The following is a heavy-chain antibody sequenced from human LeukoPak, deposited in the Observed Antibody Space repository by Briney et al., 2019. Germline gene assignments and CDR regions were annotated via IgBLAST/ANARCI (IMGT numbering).Heavy chain of an antibody. J-gene: IGHJ4*02. CDR1: GGSISSYY. V-gene: IGHV4-59*08. CDR2: IYYSGST. CDR3: ARSPWQWRETRPYYFDY. Sequence: PSETLSLTCTVSGGSISSYYWSWIRQPPGKGLEWIGYIYYSGSTNYNPSLKSRVTISVDTSKNQFSLKLSSVTAADTAVYYCARSPWQWRETRPYYFDYWGRGTLVTVSS. D-gene: IGHD6-19*01.